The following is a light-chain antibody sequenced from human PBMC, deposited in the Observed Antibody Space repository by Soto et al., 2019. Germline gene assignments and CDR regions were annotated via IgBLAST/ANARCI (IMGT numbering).Light chain of an antibody. Sequence: AIPMTQSPSSLSASVGDRVTVTCRASQAIRSDLGWYQQKPGKAPQLLIYGASRLQSGVPSRFSGSGSGTDFTLTISSLQPEDFATYYCLQDDTYPLTFGGGPKV. CDR1: QAIRSD. J-gene: IGKJ4*01. CDR3: LQDDTYPLT. V-gene: IGKV1-6*02. CDR2: GAS.